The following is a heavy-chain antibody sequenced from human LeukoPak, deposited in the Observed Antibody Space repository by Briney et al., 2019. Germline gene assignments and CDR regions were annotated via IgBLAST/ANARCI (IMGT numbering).Heavy chain of an antibody. CDR2: IKQDGREQ. D-gene: IGHD3-9*01. J-gene: IGHJ5*02. CDR3: ATISQRSLDP. V-gene: IGHV3-7*05. Sequence: TGGSLRLSCTATGFIFSNYLMSWVRQAPGKGLEWVANIKQDGREQFYVDSLKGRFTISRDNAKNSLYLQMNSLRAEDTAMYYCATISQRSLDPWGQGTLVTVSS. CDR1: GFIFSNYL.